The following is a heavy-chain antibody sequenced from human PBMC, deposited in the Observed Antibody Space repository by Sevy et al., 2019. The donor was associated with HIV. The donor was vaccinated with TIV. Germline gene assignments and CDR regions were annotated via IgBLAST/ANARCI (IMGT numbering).Heavy chain of an antibody. V-gene: IGHV4-4*07. D-gene: IGHD3-10*01. CDR1: GGSIGDYY. CDR3: ARGGGYFDDGFDI. CDR2: IYTSGST. J-gene: IGHJ3*02. Sequence: SETLSLTCTVSGGSIGDYYCTWIRQPAGKGLEWIGRIYTSGSTNYNPSLKRRVTLSVGTSKSQFSLTLSSLTAADTAIYYCARGGGYFDDGFDIWGQGTMVTVSS.